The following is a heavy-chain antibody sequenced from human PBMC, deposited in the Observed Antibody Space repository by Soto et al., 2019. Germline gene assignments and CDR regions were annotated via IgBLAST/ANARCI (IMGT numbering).Heavy chain of an antibody. CDR3: ARLIAARYYYYGMDV. D-gene: IGHD6-13*01. CDR2: INHSGST. V-gene: IGHV4-34*01. CDR1: GGSFSGYY. Sequence: PSETLSLTCAVYGGSFSGYYWSWIRQPPGKGLEWIGEINHSGSTNYNPSLKSRVTISVDTSKNQFSLKLSSVTAADTAVYYYARLIAARYYYYGMDVWGQGTTVTVSS. J-gene: IGHJ6*02.